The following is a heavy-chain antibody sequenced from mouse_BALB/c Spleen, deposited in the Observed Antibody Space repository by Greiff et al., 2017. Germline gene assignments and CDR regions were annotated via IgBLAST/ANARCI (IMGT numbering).Heavy chain of an antibody. Sequence: EVQLQQSGAELVRPGALVKLSCKASGFNIKDYYMHWVKQRPEQGLEWIGWIDPENGNTIYDPKFQGKASITADTSSNTAYLQLSSLTSEDTAVYYCAPYGSSLFADWGQGTLVTVSA. CDR1: GFNIKDYY. CDR2: IDPENGNT. D-gene: IGHD1-1*01. J-gene: IGHJ3*01. V-gene: IGHV14-1*02. CDR3: APYGSSLFAD.